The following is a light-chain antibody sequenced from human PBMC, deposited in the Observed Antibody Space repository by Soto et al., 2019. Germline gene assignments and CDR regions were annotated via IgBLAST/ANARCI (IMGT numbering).Light chain of an antibody. Sequence: QSVLTQPPSVSGAPGQRVTISCTGGSSNIGAGYHVHWYQQLPRTAPKLLIFDNNNRPSGVPDRFSGSKSGTSASMAITGLQAEDEADYYRLSYDSSLSAYVFGTGTKVTVL. CDR3: LSYDSSLSAYV. J-gene: IGLJ1*01. CDR2: DNN. CDR1: SSNIGAGYH. V-gene: IGLV1-40*01.